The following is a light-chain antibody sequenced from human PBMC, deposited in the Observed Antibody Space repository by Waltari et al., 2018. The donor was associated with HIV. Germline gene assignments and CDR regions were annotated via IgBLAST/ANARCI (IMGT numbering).Light chain of an antibody. Sequence: QSELTQPPSVSAAPGQRGTISCTGSSSKFGAGYDAHGYQQVPGRAPKVVIYGNSNRPSGVPDRFSGSKSGSSASLVITGLQSEDEADYYCQSYDSNLSGLFGGGTKVTVL. CDR3: QSYDSNLSGL. CDR2: GNS. CDR1: SSKFGAGYD. J-gene: IGLJ2*01. V-gene: IGLV1-40*01.